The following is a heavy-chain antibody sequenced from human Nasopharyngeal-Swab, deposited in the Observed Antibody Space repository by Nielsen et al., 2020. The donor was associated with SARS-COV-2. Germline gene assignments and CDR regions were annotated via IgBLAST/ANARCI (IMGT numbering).Heavy chain of an antibody. J-gene: IGHJ4*02. CDR2: IYHSGST. CDR3: ASTDGYTWAPFDY. Sequence: WIRQPPGKGLEWIGEIYHSGSTNYNPSLKSRVTISVDKSKNQFSLKLSSVTAADTAVYYCASTDGYTWAPFDYWGQGTLVTVSS. V-gene: IGHV4-4*02. D-gene: IGHD5-24*01.